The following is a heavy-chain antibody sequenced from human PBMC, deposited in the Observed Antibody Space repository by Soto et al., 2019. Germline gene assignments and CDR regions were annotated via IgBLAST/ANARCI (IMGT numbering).Heavy chain of an antibody. D-gene: IGHD6-19*01. J-gene: IGHJ4*02. CDR3: ARGDSGWYYFDY. CDR2: IYYSGST. Sequence: SETLSLTCTVSGGSISSYYWSWIRQPPGKGLEWIGYIYYSGSTNYNPSLKSRVTISVDTSKNQFSLKLSSVTAADTTVYYCARGDSGWYYFDYWGQGTLVTVSS. CDR1: GGSISSYY. V-gene: IGHV4-59*01.